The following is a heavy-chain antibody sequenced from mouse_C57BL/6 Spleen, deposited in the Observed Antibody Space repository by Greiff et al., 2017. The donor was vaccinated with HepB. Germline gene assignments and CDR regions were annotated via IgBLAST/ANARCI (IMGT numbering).Heavy chain of an antibody. J-gene: IGHJ3*01. CDR3: ARGQGAY. V-gene: IGHV1-76*01. CDR1: GYTFTDYY. CDR2: IYPGSGNT. Sequence: QVQLQQSGAELVRPGASVKLSCKASGYTFTDYYINWVKQRPGQGLEWIARIYPGSGNTYYNEKSKGKATLTAEKSSSTAYMQLSSLTSEDSAVYFCARGQGAYWGQGTLVTVSA.